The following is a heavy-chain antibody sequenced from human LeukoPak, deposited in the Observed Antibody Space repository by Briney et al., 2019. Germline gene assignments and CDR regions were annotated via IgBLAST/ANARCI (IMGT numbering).Heavy chain of an antibody. J-gene: IGHJ4*02. Sequence: GGSLRLSCAASGFTFSSYAMSWVRQAPGKGLEWVSAISGSGGSTYYADSVKGRFTISRDNSKNTLYLQMNSLRAEDTAVYYCAKDQFPEGGGYYYFDYWGQGTLVTVSS. CDR1: GFTFSSYA. V-gene: IGHV3-23*01. D-gene: IGHD2-21*01. CDR2: ISGSGGST. CDR3: AKDQFPEGGGYYYFDY.